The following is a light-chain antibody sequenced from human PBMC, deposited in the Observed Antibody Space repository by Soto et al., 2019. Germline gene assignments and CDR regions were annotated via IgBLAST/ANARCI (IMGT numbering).Light chain of an antibody. J-gene: IGLJ3*02. CDR1: SSDVGSYNL. CDR3: CSYAGRSTLV. Sequence: QSVLTQPASVYGSPGQSITISCTGSSSDVGSYNLVSWHQQYPGKAPKLMIYEGSKRPSGVSNRFSGSKSGNTASLTISGIQAEDEADYYCCSYAGRSTLVLGGGTKLTVL. CDR2: EGS. V-gene: IGLV2-23*01.